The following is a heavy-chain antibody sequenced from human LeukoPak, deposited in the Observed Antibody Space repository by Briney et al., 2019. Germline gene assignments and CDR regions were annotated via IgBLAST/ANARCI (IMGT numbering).Heavy chain of an antibody. J-gene: IGHJ4*02. CDR3: ARGGVSQDFDY. V-gene: IGHV1-8*01. D-gene: IGHD5/OR15-5a*01. Sequence: ASVKVSCKASGYTFTSYDINWVRQATGQGLEWMGWMNPNSGNIDYGKKFQGRVTMTRKTSISTAYMELSSLRSEDTAVYYCARGGVSQDFDYWGQGTLVTVSS. CDR1: GYTFTSYD. CDR2: MNPNSGNI.